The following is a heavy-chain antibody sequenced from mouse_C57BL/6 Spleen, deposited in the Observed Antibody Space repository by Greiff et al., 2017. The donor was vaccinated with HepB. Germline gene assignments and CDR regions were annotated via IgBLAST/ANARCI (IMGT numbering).Heavy chain of an antibody. CDR3: ARGGGGNYVAGAMDY. CDR2: INPNYGTT. D-gene: IGHD2-1*01. J-gene: IGHJ4*01. CDR1: GYSFTDYN. Sequence: VQLQQSGPELVKPGASVKISCKASGYSFTDYNMNWVKQSHGKSLEWIGVINPNYGTTSYNQKFKGKATLTVDQSSSTAYIQLNSLTSEDSAVYYCARGGGGNYVAGAMDYWGQGTSVTVSS. V-gene: IGHV1-39*01.